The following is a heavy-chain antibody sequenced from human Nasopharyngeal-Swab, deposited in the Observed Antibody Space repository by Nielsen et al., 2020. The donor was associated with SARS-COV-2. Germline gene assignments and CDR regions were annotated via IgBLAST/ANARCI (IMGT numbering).Heavy chain of an antibody. V-gene: IGHV3-9*01. J-gene: IGHJ6*02. CDR2: ISWNSGSI. CDR3: AKDHGYYYGMDV. CDR1: GFTFDDYA. Sequence: SLRLSCSASGFTFDDYAMHWVRQAPGKCLEWVSVISWNSGSIGYADSVKGRFTISRDNAKNSLYLQMNSLRAEDTALYYCAKDHGYYYGMDVWGQGTTVTVSS.